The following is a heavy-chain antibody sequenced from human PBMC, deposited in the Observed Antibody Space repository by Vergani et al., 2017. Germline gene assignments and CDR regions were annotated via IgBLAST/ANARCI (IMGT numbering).Heavy chain of an antibody. D-gene: IGHD1-20*01. CDR2: IFSNDEK. CDR1: GFSLSNARMG. Sequence: QVTLKESGPVLVKPTETLTLTCTVSGFSLSNARMGVSWIRQPPGKALEWLAHIFSNDEKSYSTSLKSRLTISKDTSKSQVVLTMTNIDPVDTATYYCARILGAGITGTPFYYYYYMDVWGKGTTVTVSS. V-gene: IGHV2-26*01. J-gene: IGHJ6*03. CDR3: ARILGAGITGTPFYYYYYMDV.